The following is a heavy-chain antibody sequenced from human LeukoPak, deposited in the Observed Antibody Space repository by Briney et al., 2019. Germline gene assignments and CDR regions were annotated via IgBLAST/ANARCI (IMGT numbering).Heavy chain of an antibody. CDR2: ISSNGGST. D-gene: IGHD1-14*01. Sequence: GGSLRLSCATSGFTFSSYAMHWVRQAPGKGLEYVSAISSNGGSTYYANSVKGRFTISRDNSKNTLYLQMGSLRAEDMAVYYCARGPLRRYFDYWGQGTLVTVSS. CDR1: GFTFSSYA. J-gene: IGHJ4*02. V-gene: IGHV3-64*01. CDR3: ARGPLRRYFDY.